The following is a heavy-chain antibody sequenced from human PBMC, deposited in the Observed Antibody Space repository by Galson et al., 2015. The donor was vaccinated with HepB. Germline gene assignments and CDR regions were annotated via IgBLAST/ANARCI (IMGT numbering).Heavy chain of an antibody. V-gene: IGHV1-18*01. J-gene: IGHJ4*01. CDR2: ISAYNGDT. CDR3: ARDTVQSAITRNMIFHF. D-gene: IGHD1-20*01. Sequence: SVKVSCKASGYTFNKYGFSWVRQAPGQGLEWMGWISAYNGDTNYAQKFQGRVTMSTDTSTSTAYMELRSLRSDDTAVYYCARDTVQSAITRNMIFHFWGQGTLVTVSS. CDR1: GYTFNKYG.